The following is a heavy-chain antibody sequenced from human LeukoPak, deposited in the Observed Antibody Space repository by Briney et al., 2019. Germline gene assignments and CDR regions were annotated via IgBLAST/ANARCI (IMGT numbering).Heavy chain of an antibody. D-gene: IGHD3-10*01. CDR2: ISSSSSYI. CDR3: ARGGITMVRGPKGGYNWFDP. V-gene: IGHV3-21*01. Sequence: GGSLRLSCAASGFTFSCYSMNWVRQAPGKGLEWVSSISSSSSYIYYADSVKGRFTISRDNAKNSLYLQMNSLRAEDTAVYYCARGGITMVRGPKGGYNWFDPWGQGTLVTVSS. J-gene: IGHJ5*02. CDR1: GFTFSCYS.